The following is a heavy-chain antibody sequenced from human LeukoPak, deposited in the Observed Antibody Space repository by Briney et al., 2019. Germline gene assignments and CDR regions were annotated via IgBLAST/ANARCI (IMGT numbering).Heavy chain of an antibody. D-gene: IGHD4-17*01. CDR3: AEDPTRPPPVTTVADY. J-gene: IGHJ4*02. Sequence: GGSLRLSCAASGFTFSSYAMSWVRQAPGKGLEWVSAISGSGGSTYYADSVKGRFTISRDNSKNTLYLQMNSLRAGDTAVYYCAEDPTRPPPVTTVADYWGQGTLVTVSS. CDR2: ISGSGGST. CDR1: GFTFSSYA. V-gene: IGHV3-23*01.